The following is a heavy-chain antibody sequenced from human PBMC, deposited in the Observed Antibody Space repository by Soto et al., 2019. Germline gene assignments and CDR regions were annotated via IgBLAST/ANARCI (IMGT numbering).Heavy chain of an antibody. CDR2: ISAYNGNT. CDR3: ATTGWFGELSGDAFDI. CDR1: GYTFTSYG. J-gene: IGHJ3*02. V-gene: IGHV1-18*01. D-gene: IGHD3-10*01. Sequence: ASVKVSCKASGYTFTSYGISWVRQAPGQGLERMGWISAYNGNTNYAQKLQGRVTMTTDTSTSTAYMELRSLRSADTAVYYCATTGWFGELSGDAFDIWGQGTMVTVSS.